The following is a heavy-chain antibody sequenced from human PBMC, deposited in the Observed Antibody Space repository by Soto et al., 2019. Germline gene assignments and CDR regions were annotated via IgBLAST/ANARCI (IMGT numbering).Heavy chain of an antibody. D-gene: IGHD2-15*01. CDR1: GFTLDDYA. Sequence: GGSLRLSCAASGFTLDDYAMHWARQAPGKGLEWVSGISWNSGSIGYADSVKGRFTISRDNAKNSLYLQMNSLRAEDTALYYCAKDGGKAYYYGMDVWGQGTTVTVSS. J-gene: IGHJ6*02. CDR3: AKDGGKAYYYGMDV. CDR2: ISWNSGSI. V-gene: IGHV3-9*01.